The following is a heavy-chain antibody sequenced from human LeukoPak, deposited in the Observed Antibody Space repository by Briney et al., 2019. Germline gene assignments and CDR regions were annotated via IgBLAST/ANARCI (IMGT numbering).Heavy chain of an antibody. CDR2: IYYSGST. D-gene: IGHD3-10*01. Sequence: SETLSLTCTVSGGSISSSSYYWGWIRQPPGKGLEWIGSIYYSGSTYYNPSLKSRVTISVDTSKNQFSLKLSSVTAADTAVYYCASVRDMVRGVISWGGLVEKKYYFDYWGQGTLVTVSS. CDR1: GGSISSSSYY. V-gene: IGHV4-39*07. J-gene: IGHJ4*02. CDR3: ASVRDMVRGVISWGGLVEKKYYFDY.